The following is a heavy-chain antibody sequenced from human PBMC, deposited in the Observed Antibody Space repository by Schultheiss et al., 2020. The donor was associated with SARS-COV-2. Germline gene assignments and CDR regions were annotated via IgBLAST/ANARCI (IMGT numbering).Heavy chain of an antibody. J-gene: IGHJ4*02. CDR1: GFTVSSNY. CDR3: AKGFREYGDYTPFDY. D-gene: IGHD4-17*01. CDR2: ISSSGSTI. V-gene: IGHV3-11*01. Sequence: GGSLRLSCAASGFTVSSNYMSWVRQAPGKGLEWVSYISSSGSTIYYADSVEGRFTISRDNSKNTVYLQMNSLRAEDTAVYYCAKGFREYGDYTPFDYWGQGTLVTVSS.